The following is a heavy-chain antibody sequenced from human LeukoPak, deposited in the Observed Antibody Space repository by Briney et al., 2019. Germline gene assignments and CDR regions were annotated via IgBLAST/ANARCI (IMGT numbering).Heavy chain of an antibody. Sequence: GGSLRLSCAASGFTFSSYAMSWVRQAPGKGLEWVSAISGSGGSTYYADSVKGRFTISRDNSRNTLYLQMNSLRAEDTAVYYCAKVPKVVVVAADFDYWGQGTLVTVSS. V-gene: IGHV3-23*01. CDR3: AKVPKVVVVAADFDY. D-gene: IGHD2-15*01. CDR2: ISGSGGST. J-gene: IGHJ4*02. CDR1: GFTFSSYA.